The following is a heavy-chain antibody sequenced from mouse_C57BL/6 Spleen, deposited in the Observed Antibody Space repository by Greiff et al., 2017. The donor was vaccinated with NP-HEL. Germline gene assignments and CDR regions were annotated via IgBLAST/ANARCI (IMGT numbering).Heavy chain of an antibody. Sequence: QVTLKESGPGILQPSQTLSLTCSFSGFSLSTFGMGVGWIRQPSGKGLEWLAHIWWDDDKYYNPALKSRLTISKDTSKNQVFLKIANVDTADTATYYCARYDYDGHYYAMDYWGQGTSVTVSS. CDR1: GFSLSTFGMG. D-gene: IGHD2-4*01. J-gene: IGHJ4*01. CDR3: ARYDYDGHYYAMDY. V-gene: IGHV8-8*01. CDR2: IWWDDDK.